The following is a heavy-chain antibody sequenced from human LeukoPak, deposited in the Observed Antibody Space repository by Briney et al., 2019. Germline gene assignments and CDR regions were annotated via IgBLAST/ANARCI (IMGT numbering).Heavy chain of an antibody. CDR2: IYHSGST. Sequence: SETLSLTCAVYGGSSSGYYWSWIRQPPGKGLEWIGSIYHSGSTYYNPSLKSRVTISVDTSKNQFSLKLSSVTAADTAVYYCARVVFGETQYYFDYWGQGTLVTVSS. D-gene: IGHD3-3*01. J-gene: IGHJ4*02. CDR3: ARVVFGETQYYFDY. CDR1: GGSSSGYY. V-gene: IGHV4-34*01.